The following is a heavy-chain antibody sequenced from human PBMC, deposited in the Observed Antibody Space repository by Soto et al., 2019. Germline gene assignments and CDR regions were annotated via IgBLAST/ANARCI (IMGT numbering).Heavy chain of an antibody. Sequence: QVQLVESGGGVVQPGRSLRLSCAASGFTFSSYAMHWVRQAPGKGLEWVAVISYDGSNKYYADSVKGRFTISRDNSKNPLYLQMNSLRAEDTAVYYCARDPVKDYGDYVNWYFDLWGRGTLVTVSS. V-gene: IGHV3-30-3*01. D-gene: IGHD4-17*01. CDR3: ARDPVKDYGDYVNWYFDL. CDR2: ISYDGSNK. CDR1: GFTFSSYA. J-gene: IGHJ2*01.